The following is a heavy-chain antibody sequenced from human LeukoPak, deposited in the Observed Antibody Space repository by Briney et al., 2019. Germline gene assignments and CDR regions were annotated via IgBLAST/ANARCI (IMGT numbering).Heavy chain of an antibody. V-gene: IGHV3-30*02. CDR2: VEDGVSSD. J-gene: IGHJ4*02. CDR3: VKDGRKYMFDY. D-gene: IGHD1-1*01. CDR1: GFTFKRYN. Sequence: GRSLRLSCAASGFTFKRYNMHWVRQAPGKGLEWVAFVEDGVSSDSYADSVKGRFTISRDNSKSTVYLQMNSLRPEDTAVYYCVKDGRKYMFDYWGQGILVYVSS.